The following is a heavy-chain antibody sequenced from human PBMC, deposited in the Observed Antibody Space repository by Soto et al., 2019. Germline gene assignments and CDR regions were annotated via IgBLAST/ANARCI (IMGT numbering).Heavy chain of an antibody. CDR1: GFTFSSYA. CDR3: AKGHYDSSGYGDYYYYYGMDV. V-gene: IGHV3-23*01. D-gene: IGHD3-22*01. Sequence: PGGSLRLSCAASGFTFSSYAMSWVRQAPGKGLEWVSAISGSGGSTYYADSVQGRFTISRDNSKNTLYLQMNSLRAEDTAVYYCAKGHYDSSGYGDYYYYYGMDVWGQGTTVTVSS. J-gene: IGHJ6*02. CDR2: ISGSGGST.